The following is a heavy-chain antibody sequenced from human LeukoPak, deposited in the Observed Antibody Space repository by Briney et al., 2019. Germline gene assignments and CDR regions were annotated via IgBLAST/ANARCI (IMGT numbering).Heavy chain of an antibody. D-gene: IGHD6-19*01. CDR2: ISSSSSYI. CDR3: ARHRSVAGELDWFDP. J-gene: IGHJ5*02. V-gene: IGHV3-21*01. Sequence: GGSLRLSCAASGFTFNTYTMKWVRQAPGKGLEWVSSISSSSSYIYYADSVKGRFTISRDNAKNSVYLQMNSLRAEDTAVYYCARHRSVAGELDWFDPWGQGTLVTVSS. CDR1: GFTFNTYT.